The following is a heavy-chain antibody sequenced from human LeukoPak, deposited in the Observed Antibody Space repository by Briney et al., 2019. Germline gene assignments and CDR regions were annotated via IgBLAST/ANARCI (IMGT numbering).Heavy chain of an antibody. D-gene: IGHD3-22*01. CDR2: INHSGST. J-gene: IGHJ6*04. CDR3: ARAMTLDV. Sequence: SETLSLTCAVYGGSFSGYYWSWIRQPPGKGLEWIGEINHSGSTNYNPSLKSRVTISVDTSKNQFSLKLSSVTAADTAVYYCARAMTLDVWGKGTTVTISS. CDR1: GGSFSGYY. V-gene: IGHV4-34*01.